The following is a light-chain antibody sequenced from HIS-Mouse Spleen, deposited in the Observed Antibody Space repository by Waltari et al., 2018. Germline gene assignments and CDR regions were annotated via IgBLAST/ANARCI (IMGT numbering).Light chain of an antibody. CDR2: DVS. Sequence: QSALTQPASVSGSPGQSITISCTGTSTAVGGYNSVSGYQQHPGKAPKLMIYDVSNRPSGVSNRFSGSKSGNTASLTISGLQAEDEADYYCSSYTSSSTLVVFGGGTKLTVL. V-gene: IGLV2-14*03. CDR1: STAVGGYNS. CDR3: SSYTSSSTLVV. J-gene: IGLJ2*01.